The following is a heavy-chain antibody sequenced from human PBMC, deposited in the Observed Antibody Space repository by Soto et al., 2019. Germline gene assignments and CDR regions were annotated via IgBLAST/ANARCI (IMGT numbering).Heavy chain of an antibody. D-gene: IGHD3-22*01. J-gene: IGHJ6*02. CDR3: ARGDYDSSGYYYKNYYYGMDV. CDR1: GYTFTSYY. CDR2: INPSGGST. Sequence: ASVKVSCKESGYTFTSYYMHWVRQAPGQGLEWMGIINPSGGSTSYAQKFQGRVTMTRDMSTSTVYMELSSLRSEDTAVYYCARGDYDSSGYYYKNYYYGMDVWGQGTTVTVSS. V-gene: IGHV1-46*01.